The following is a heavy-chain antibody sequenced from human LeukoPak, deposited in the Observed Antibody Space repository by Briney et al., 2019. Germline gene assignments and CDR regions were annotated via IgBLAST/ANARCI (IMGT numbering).Heavy chain of an antibody. D-gene: IGHD3-10*01. Sequence: ASVKVSCKASGYTFTSHGISWVRQAPGQGLEWMGWINPNSGGTNYAQKFQGRVTMTRDTSISTAYMELSRLRSDDTAVYYCARSGSYRADYFDYWGQGTLVTVSS. J-gene: IGHJ4*02. V-gene: IGHV1-2*02. CDR1: GYTFTSHG. CDR3: ARSGSYRADYFDY. CDR2: INPNSGGT.